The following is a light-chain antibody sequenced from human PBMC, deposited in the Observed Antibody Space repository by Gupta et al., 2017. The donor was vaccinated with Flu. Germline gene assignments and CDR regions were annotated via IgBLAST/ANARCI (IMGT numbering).Light chain of an antibody. CDR3: QQLSSYPRT. CDR1: KGISSY. Sequence: ASLLAASVGDRVPITCGASKGISSYLAWYQQKPGKAPKLLIYDAFTLVSGVPSRFRGRGSWSDFTLTISSLQTEDFGTYYCQQLSSYPRTFGQGTKVEIK. J-gene: IGKJ1*01. CDR2: DAF. V-gene: IGKV1-9*01.